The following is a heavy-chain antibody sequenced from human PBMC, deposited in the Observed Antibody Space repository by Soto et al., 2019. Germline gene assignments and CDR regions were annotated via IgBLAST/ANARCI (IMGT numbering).Heavy chain of an antibody. CDR2: ISSSGSPK. CDR1: GFTFSRYS. CDR3: ERDSYAHHV. V-gene: IGHV3-48*01. D-gene: IGHD4-17*01. Sequence: PGGSLRLSCAASGFTFSRYSMNWVRQAPGKGLEWVSYISSSGSPKYYADSVKGRFTISRDNAKNTVFLEMKNLRAEDTAVYYCERDSYAHHVWGQGTTVTVSS. J-gene: IGHJ6*02.